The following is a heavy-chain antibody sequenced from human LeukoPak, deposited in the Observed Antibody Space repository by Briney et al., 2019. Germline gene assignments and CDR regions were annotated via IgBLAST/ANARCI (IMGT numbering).Heavy chain of an antibody. Sequence: RASVTVSCKASGGTFSSYAISWVRQAPGQGLEWMGGIIPIFGTANYAQKFQGRVTITADKSTSTAYMELSSLRSEDTAVYYCARDLFPGYGGNSGLDPWGQGTLVTVSS. CDR1: GGTFSSYA. V-gene: IGHV1-69*06. CDR3: ARDLFPGYGGNSGLDP. D-gene: IGHD4-23*01. J-gene: IGHJ5*02. CDR2: IIPIFGTA.